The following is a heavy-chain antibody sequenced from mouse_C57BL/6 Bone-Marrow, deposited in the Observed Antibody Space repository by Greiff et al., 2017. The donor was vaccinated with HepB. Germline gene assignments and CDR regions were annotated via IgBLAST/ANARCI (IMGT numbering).Heavy chain of an antibody. Sequence: EVQGVESGGGLVKPGGSLKLSCAASGFTFSSYTMSWVRQTPEKRLEWVATISGGGGNTYYPDSVKGRFTISRDNAKNTLYLQMSSLRSEDTALYYCARHYYPYYFDYWGQGTTLTVSS. J-gene: IGHJ2*01. CDR3: ARHYYPYYFDY. V-gene: IGHV5-9*01. CDR2: ISGGGGNT. D-gene: IGHD1-1*01. CDR1: GFTFSSYT.